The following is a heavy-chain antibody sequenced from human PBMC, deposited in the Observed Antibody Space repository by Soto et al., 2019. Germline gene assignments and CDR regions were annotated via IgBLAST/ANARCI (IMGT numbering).Heavy chain of an antibody. V-gene: IGHV1-3*01. CDR1: GYTFTSYA. CDR2: INAGNGNT. J-gene: IGHJ3*02. Sequence: QVQLVQSGAEVKKPGASVKVSCKASGYTFTSYAMHWVRQAPGQRLEWMGWINAGNGNTKYSQKFQGRVTITRDTTATAAYMELSRLRYEDTAVYYCARVSGVTTVTRGLDAFDIWGQGTMVTVSS. CDR3: ARVSGVTTVTRGLDAFDI. D-gene: IGHD4-17*01.